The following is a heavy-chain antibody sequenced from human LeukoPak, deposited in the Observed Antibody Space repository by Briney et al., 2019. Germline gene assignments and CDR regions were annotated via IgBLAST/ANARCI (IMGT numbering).Heavy chain of an antibody. D-gene: IGHD3-9*01. J-gene: IGHJ5*02. CDR2: INSDGSSI. Sequence: GGSLRLSCAASGFTFSSYWMHWVCQAPGKGLVWVSRINSDGSSIRYADSVKGRFTISRDNAKNTLYLQMNSLRAEDTAVYYCARVNDILTGYYLGGAFDPWGQGTLVTVSS. V-gene: IGHV3-74*01. CDR3: ARVNDILTGYYLGGAFDP. CDR1: GFTFSSYW.